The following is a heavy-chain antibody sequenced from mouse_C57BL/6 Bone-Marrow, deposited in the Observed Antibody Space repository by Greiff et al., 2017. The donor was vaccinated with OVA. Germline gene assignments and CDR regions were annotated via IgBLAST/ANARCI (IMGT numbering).Heavy chain of an antibody. V-gene: IGHV14-3*01. D-gene: IGHD2-5*01. J-gene: IGHJ2*01. CDR1: GFNITNTY. CDR2: IYPANVNT. Sequence: EVQLQQSVAELVRPGASVKLSCTASGFNITNTYMHWVKQRPEQGLEWIGRIYPANVNTNYPPTFPCHAPLPSDTSSNTAYLQLSSLTSEDTAIYYCAREGVYYSNYDCFDYWGQGTTLTVSS. CDR3: AREGVYYSNYDCFDY.